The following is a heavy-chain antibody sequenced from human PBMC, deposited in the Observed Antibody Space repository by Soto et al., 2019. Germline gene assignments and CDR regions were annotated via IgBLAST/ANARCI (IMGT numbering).Heavy chain of an antibody. Sequence: SETLSLTCAVYGGSISSYYWSWIRQPPGKGLEWIGYIYYSGSTNYNPSLKSRVTISADTSMNQFSLALTSVTAADTAMYYCARGPTTEKVDSWGQGILVTVSS. J-gene: IGHJ4*02. V-gene: IGHV4-59*08. CDR2: IYYSGST. CDR3: ARGPTTEKVDS. CDR1: GGSISSYY.